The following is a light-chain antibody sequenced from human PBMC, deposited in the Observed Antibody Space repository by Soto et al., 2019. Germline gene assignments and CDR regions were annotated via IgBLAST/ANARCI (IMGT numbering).Light chain of an antibody. CDR1: KNDIGVYDF. V-gene: IGLV2-8*01. J-gene: IGLJ1*01. Sequence: QSVMTQPPSASGTTGQSVTISCPGTKNDIGVYDFIYWYQHLPGKVSILIIYVVVQVPSGVPERFSGSRSGNTASLTVSGLRAADEADYFCKSYAVSNTYVFGSGTKVTVL. CDR2: VVV. CDR3: KSYAVSNTYV.